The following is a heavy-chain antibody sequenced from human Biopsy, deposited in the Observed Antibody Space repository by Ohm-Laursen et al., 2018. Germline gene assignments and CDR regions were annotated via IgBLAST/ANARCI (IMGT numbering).Heavy chain of an antibody. CDR3: ARHGSQGYCTGGSCVDY. D-gene: IGHD2-15*01. CDR2: IYYRGNT. J-gene: IGHJ4*02. V-gene: IGHV4-39*01. CDR1: GVSINTGGYY. Sequence: SQTLSLTCIVSGVSINTGGYYWTWIRQHPGTGLEWIGSIYYRGNTNYNPSLKSRVTISVDTSKNQFSLKLSSATAADTAVFYCARHGSQGYCTGGSCVDYWGQGALVTVSS.